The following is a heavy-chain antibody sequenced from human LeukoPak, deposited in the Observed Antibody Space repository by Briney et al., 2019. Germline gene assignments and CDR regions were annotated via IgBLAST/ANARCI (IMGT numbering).Heavy chain of an antibody. Sequence: ASVKVSCTASGYTFTSYDISWVRQAPGQGLEWMGWMNPNSGNTGYAQKFQGRVTMTRNTSISTAYMELSSLRSEDTAVYYCARMALSSLDYWGQGTLVTVSS. V-gene: IGHV1-8*01. J-gene: IGHJ4*02. CDR1: GYTFTSYD. CDR2: MNPNSGNT. CDR3: ARMALSSLDY. D-gene: IGHD6-19*01.